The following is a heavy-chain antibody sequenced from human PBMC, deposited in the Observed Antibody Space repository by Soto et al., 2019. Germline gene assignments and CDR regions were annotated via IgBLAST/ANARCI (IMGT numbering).Heavy chain of an antibody. J-gene: IGHJ6*02. CDR1: GFTFSSYG. V-gene: IGHV3-30*18. CDR2: ISYDGSNK. CDR3: AKDHSSGLKNYYYYGMDV. Sequence: PGGSLRLSCAASGFTFSSYGMHWVRQAPGKGLEWVAVISYDGSNKYYADSVKGRFTISRDNSKNTLYLQMNSLRAEDTAVYYCAKDHSSGLKNYYYYGMDVWGQGTTVTVSS. D-gene: IGHD6-19*01.